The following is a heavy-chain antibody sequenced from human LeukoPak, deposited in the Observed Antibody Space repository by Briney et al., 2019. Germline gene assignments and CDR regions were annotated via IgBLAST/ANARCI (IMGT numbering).Heavy chain of an antibody. J-gene: IGHJ3*02. CDR3: ARHPPEDAFDI. Sequence: TSETLSLTCAVYGGSFSGYYWSWIRQPPGKGLEWIGEINHSGSTNYNPSLKSRVTISVDTSKNQFSLKLSSVTAADTAVYYCARHPPEDAFDIWGQGTMVTVSS. V-gene: IGHV4-34*01. CDR2: INHSGST. D-gene: IGHD1-14*01. CDR1: GGSFSGYY.